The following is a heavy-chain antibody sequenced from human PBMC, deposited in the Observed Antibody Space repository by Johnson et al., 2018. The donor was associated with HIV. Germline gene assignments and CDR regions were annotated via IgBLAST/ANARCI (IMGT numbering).Heavy chain of an antibody. D-gene: IGHD4-23*01. CDR2: IWYDGSNK. CDR1: GFTFSSCA. J-gene: IGHJ3*02. Sequence: QVQLVESGGGVVQPGGSLRLSCAASGFTFSSCAMHWVRQAPGKGLEWVAVIWYDGSNKNYADSVKGRFTISRDNAKNSLYLQMNSLRAEDTAVYYCARATVESAFDIWGQGTMVTVAS. V-gene: IGHV3-30*04. CDR3: ARATVESAFDI.